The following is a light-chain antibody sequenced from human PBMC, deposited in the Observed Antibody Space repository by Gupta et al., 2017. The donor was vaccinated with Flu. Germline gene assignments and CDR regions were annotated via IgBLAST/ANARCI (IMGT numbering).Light chain of an antibody. CDR1: QSLLQSNGYNY. CDR3: RQDVPTPYT. Sequence: DILMTRSPLSLTVTRGETSAISCRPSQSLLQSNGYNYLDWYLQKPGQSPQLLIYWGSNRASGVPDRFSGSGSGTDFTLKISRVEAEDVGVYYCRQDVPTPYTFGQGTKLDIK. V-gene: IGKV2-28*01. J-gene: IGKJ2*01. CDR2: WGS.